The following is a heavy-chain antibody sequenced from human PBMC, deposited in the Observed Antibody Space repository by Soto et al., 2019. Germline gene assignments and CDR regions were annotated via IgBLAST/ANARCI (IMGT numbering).Heavy chain of an antibody. Sequence: QVQLVESGGGVVQPGRSLRLSCAGSGFTFSNYGLHWVRQAPGKGLEWVAVISYDGSHKYYADSVKGRFTISRDNSNKMLYLQMDSLRGEDTAVYYCAKDGAPRYCSRSSCHPAGAYWGQGTLVTVSS. CDR1: GFTFSNYG. V-gene: IGHV3-30*18. CDR3: AKDGAPRYCSRSSCHPAGAY. CDR2: ISYDGSHK. D-gene: IGHD2-15*01. J-gene: IGHJ4*02.